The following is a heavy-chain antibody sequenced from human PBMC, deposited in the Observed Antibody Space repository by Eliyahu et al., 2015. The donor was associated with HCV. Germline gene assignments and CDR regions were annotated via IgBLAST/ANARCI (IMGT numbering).Heavy chain of an antibody. V-gene: IGHV2-5*02. CDR2: IYWDDDK. D-gene: IGHD3-22*01. J-gene: IGHJ5*02. CDR1: GFSLSTXXVV. CDR3: AHTVNLYDSDDGRRSFDP. Sequence: QITLKESGPTLVKPTQTLTLTCTFSGFSLSTXXVVLAWIRRPQGKALEWLALIYWDDDKRYSPSLKSRLTITKDTSKNQVVLTMTNMDPVDTATYYCAHTVNLYDSDDGRRSFDPWGQGTLVTVSS.